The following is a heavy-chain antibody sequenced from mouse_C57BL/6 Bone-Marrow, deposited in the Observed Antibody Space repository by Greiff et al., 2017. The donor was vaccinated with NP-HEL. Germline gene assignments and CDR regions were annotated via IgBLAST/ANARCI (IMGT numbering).Heavy chain of an antibody. J-gene: IGHJ1*03. V-gene: IGHV1-64*01. Sequence: QVQLQQPGAELVKPGASVKLSCKASGYTFTSYWMHWVKQRPGQGLEWIGMIHPNSGSTNYTEKFKSKATLTVDKSSSTAYMQLSSLTSEDSAVYYCAAKEPYYSNRWYFDVWGTGTTVTVSS. CDR3: AAKEPYYSNRWYFDV. D-gene: IGHD2-5*01. CDR1: GYTFTSYW. CDR2: IHPNSGST.